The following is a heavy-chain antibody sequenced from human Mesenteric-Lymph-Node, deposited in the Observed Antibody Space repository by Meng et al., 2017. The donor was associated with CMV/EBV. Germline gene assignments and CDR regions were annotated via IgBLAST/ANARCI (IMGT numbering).Heavy chain of an antibody. CDR3: VRAAVTMPRGVIPNFDY. V-gene: IGHV3-21*01. CDR2: ISTTSSYI. J-gene: IGHJ4*01. D-gene: IGHD3-10*01. CDR1: GFTFSRFS. Sequence: ETLSLTCVASGFTFSRFSMSWVRQTPGRRLEWVSSISTTSSYIYYADSMKGRFTISRDNANNSLYLQMDNLRAEDTAVYYCVRAAVTMPRGVIPNFDYWGHGTLVTVSS.